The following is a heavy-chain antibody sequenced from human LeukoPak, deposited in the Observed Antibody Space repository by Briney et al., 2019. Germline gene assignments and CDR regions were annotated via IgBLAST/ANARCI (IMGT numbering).Heavy chain of an antibody. D-gene: IGHD4-11*01. V-gene: IGHV1-2*02. CDR2: INPNSGGT. CDR1: GYTFTGYY. CDR3: ARDPTDGYYYYYMDV. Sequence: GASVKVSCKASGYTFTGYYMHWVRQAPGQGLEWMGWINPNSGGTNYAQTFQVRVTMTRDTSISTAYMELSRLRSDDTAVYYCARDPTDGYYYYYMDVWGKGTTVTVSS. J-gene: IGHJ6*03.